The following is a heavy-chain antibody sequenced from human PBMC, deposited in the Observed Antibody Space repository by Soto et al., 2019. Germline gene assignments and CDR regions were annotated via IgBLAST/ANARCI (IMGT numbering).Heavy chain of an antibody. Sequence: PGGSLRLSCAASGYTFSSYGMHWVRQAPGKGLEWVAVISYDGSNKYYADSEKGRFTISRDNSKNTLYLQMNSLRAEDTAVYYCAKDQGYFDWLIDYWGQGTLVTVSS. CDR1: GYTFSSYG. CDR3: AKDQGYFDWLIDY. V-gene: IGHV3-30*18. J-gene: IGHJ4*02. D-gene: IGHD3-9*01. CDR2: ISYDGSNK.